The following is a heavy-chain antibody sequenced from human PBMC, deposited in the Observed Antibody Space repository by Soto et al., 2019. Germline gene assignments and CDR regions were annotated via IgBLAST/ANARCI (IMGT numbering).Heavy chain of an antibody. CDR2: IHYTGST. V-gene: IGHV4-59*08. D-gene: IGHD2-21*02. Sequence: SETLSLTCAVSGGSMSPYYWIWIRQPPGRGLEWIGYIHYTGSTNYNPSLRSRVTIAVDTSKNQFSLNLNSVTAADTAVYYCARHLANHSGDCVDPWGQGTLVTVSS. CDR3: ARHLANHSGDCVDP. CDR1: GGSMSPYY. J-gene: IGHJ5*02.